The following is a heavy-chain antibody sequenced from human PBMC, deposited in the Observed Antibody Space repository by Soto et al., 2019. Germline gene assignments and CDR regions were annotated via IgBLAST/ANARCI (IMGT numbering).Heavy chain of an antibody. CDR1: GFTFSSYA. Sequence: GGSLRLSCAASGFTFSSYAMSWVRQAPGKGLEWVSGISGPGGSTYYADSVKGRFTISRDNSKTTLYLQMNSLSAEDTAVYYCERSSGWTIPRQTYYYNRDAGAQGTTVPFPS. V-gene: IGHV3-23*01. J-gene: IGHJ6*02. CDR2: ISGPGGST. D-gene: IGHD6-19*01. CDR3: ERSSGWTIPRQTYYYNRDA.